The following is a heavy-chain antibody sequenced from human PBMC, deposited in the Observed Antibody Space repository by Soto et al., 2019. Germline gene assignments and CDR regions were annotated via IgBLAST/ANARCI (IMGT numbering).Heavy chain of an antibody. D-gene: IGHD2-2*02. J-gene: IGHJ4*02. CDR3: AREGRGKKAGYNGLVSLGY. CDR1: GSRFSNYV. CDR2: IIPIFNST. V-gene: IGHV1-69*06. Sequence: QVQLVQSGAEVKTPGSSLKVSCKVSGSRFSNYVISWVRQAPGHGLEWLGRIIPIFNSTKYAQSFQGRVTITADNSTRPASLELSSLRSDDTAVYYWAREGRGKKAGYNGLVSLGYWGQGTLVTVSS.